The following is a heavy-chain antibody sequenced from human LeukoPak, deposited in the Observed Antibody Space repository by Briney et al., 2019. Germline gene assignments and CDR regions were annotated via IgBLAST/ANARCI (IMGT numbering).Heavy chain of an antibody. V-gene: IGHV3-30*14. J-gene: IGHJ4*02. CDR1: GFSFYNLA. Sequence: EGSLRLSCATSGFSFYNLAFHWVRQAPGKGLEWVSLISHDENTKKYADSVKGRFIISRDNSKNTVYLQMNTLRSEDTALYYCVRGAYSSSWLNFDYWGQGTLVTVSS. CDR3: VRGAYSSSWLNFDY. D-gene: IGHD6-13*01. CDR2: ISHDENTK.